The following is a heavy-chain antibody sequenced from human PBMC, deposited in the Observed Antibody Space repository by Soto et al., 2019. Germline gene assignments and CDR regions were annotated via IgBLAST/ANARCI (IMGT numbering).Heavy chain of an antibody. V-gene: IGHV3-30*03. CDR1: GFTFSSYG. CDR2: ISYDGSNK. Sequence: GGSLRLSCAASGFTFSSYGMHWVRQAPGKGLEWVAVISYDGSNKYYADSVKGRFTISRDNSKNTLYLQMNSLRAEDTAVYYCTSGPITMVRGVIISGNWFDPWGQGTLVTVSS. J-gene: IGHJ5*02. CDR3: TSGPITMVRGVIISGNWFDP. D-gene: IGHD3-10*01.